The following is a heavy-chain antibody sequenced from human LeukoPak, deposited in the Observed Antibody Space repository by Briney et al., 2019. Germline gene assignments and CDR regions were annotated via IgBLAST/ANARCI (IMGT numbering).Heavy chain of an antibody. V-gene: IGHV4-59*01. J-gene: IGHJ6*02. D-gene: IGHD2-2*03. CDR1: GGSISSYY. CDR3: ALGYCSSTSCSDYYYGMDV. Sequence: SETLSLTCTVSGGSISSYYWSWIRQPPGKGLEWIGYIYYSGSTNYNPSLKSRVIISVDTSKNQFSLKLSSVTAADTAVYYCALGYCSSTSCSDYYYGMDVWGQGTTVTVSS. CDR2: IYYSGST.